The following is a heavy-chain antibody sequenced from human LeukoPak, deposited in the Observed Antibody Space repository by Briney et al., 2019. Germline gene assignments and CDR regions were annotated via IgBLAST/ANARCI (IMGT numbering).Heavy chain of an antibody. CDR3: ARVKDGGNSPYFDY. CDR1: GGSISSGDYY. J-gene: IGHJ4*02. Sequence: EPSETLSLTCTVSGGSISSGDYYWSWIRQPPGKGLEWNGYIYYSGSTYYNPSLKSRVTISVDTSKNQFSLKLSSVTAADTAVYYCARVKDGGNSPYFDYWGQGTLVTVSS. V-gene: IGHV4-30-4*08. CDR2: IYYSGST. D-gene: IGHD4-23*01.